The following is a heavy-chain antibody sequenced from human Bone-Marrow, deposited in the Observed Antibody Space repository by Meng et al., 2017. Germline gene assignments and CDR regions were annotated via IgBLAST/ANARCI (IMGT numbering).Heavy chain of an antibody. V-gene: IGHV1-2*06. CDR1: GYTFTSYD. CDR2: INPYSGAT. Sequence: ASVKVSCKASGYTFTSYDINWVRQAPGQGLEWMGRINPYSGATNYAQKFQGRVTMTRDTSISTAYMELSRLISDDTAVYYCARDHTPYCGGDCYSDYWGQGTLVTVSS. D-gene: IGHD2-21*02. CDR3: ARDHTPYCGGDCYSDY. J-gene: IGHJ4*02.